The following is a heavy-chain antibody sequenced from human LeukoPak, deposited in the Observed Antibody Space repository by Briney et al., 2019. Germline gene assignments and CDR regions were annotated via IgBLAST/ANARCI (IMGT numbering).Heavy chain of an antibody. CDR1: GGSISNYY. D-gene: IGHD5-18*01. J-gene: IGHJ4*02. Sequence: SETLSLTCTVSGGSISNYYWSWIRQPPGKGLEWIGYIYYSGSTNYNPSLKSRVTISVDTSKKQFSLKLSSVTAADTAVYYCARSGGYNYGQRFDYWGQGSLVTVS. CDR3: ARSGGYNYGQRFDY. V-gene: IGHV4-59*01. CDR2: IYYSGST.